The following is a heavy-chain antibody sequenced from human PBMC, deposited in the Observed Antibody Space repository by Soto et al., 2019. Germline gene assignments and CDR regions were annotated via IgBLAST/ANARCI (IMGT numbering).Heavy chain of an antibody. D-gene: IGHD6-19*01. CDR2: ISGSGGST. Sequence: GGSLRLSCAASGFTFSSDALSWVRQAPGKGLEWVSVISGSGGSTYYAESVKGRFTISRDNSKNTLYLQMNSLRADDTAVYYCAKSSGWFHPFDYWGQGTLVTVSS. CDR3: AKSSGWFHPFDY. J-gene: IGHJ4*02. CDR1: GFTFSSDA. V-gene: IGHV3-23*01.